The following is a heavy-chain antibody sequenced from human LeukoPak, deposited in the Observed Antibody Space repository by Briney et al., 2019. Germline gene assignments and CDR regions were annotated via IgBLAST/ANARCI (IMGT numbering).Heavy chain of an antibody. D-gene: IGHD5-12*01. CDR1: GDSIGSSY. CDR3: ASQPQNIVAMKGDY. CDR2: IYYSGST. J-gene: IGHJ4*02. Sequence: SETLSLTCTVSGDSIGSSYWSWIRQPPGKGLEWIGYIYYSGSTSYNPSLKSRATISVDTSKNQFSLKLSSVTAADTAVYYCASQPQNIVAMKGDYGARGTLFPVSS. V-gene: IGHV4-59*08.